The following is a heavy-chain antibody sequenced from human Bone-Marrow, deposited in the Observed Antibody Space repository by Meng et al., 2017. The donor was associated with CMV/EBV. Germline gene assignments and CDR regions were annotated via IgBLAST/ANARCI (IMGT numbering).Heavy chain of an antibody. D-gene: IGHD2-2*01. V-gene: IGHV3-23*01. J-gene: IGHJ6*02. CDR1: GFTFSNCA. Sequence: GESLKISCAASGFTFSNCAMTWVRQAPGKGLEWVSGISGSGGSTYNADSVKGRFTISRDNSKNTLYLQMNSLKTEDTAVYYCTTDSRQTFCSSTSCYLYYYGMDVWGQGTTVTVSS. CDR2: ISGSGGST. CDR3: TTDSRQTFCSSTSCYLYYYGMDV.